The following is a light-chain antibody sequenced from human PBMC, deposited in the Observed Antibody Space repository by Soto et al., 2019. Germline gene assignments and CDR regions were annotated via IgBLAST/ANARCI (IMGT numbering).Light chain of an antibody. CDR3: SSYAGSNNFDV. CDR2: EVT. CDR1: SSDVGGYNY. V-gene: IGLV2-8*01. Sequence: QSVLTQPPSASGSPGQSVTISCTGTSSDVGGYNYVSWYQQHPGKAPKLMIYEVTQRPSGVPDRFSGSKSGNTASLTVSGLQAEDEADYYCSSYAGSNNFDVFGTGTKVTGL. J-gene: IGLJ1*01.